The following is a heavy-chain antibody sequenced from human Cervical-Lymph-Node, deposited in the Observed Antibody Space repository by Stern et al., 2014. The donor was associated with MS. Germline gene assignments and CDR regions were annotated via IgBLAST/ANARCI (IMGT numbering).Heavy chain of an antibody. D-gene: IGHD3/OR15-3a*01. CDR2: INGDGSST. CDR1: GFTVSSYW. J-gene: IGHJ6*02. CDR3: VRDTYDMSFLLGWTGGMDV. Sequence: VQLVESGGGLVQPGGSLRLSCVASGFTVSSYWMHWVRQGPERGLEWVARINGDGSSTTYAASVKGRFTISRDNAKNTLNLQMNSLRGEDTAMYYCVRDTYDMSFLLGWTGGMDVWGQGTTVPVSS. V-gene: IGHV3-74*03.